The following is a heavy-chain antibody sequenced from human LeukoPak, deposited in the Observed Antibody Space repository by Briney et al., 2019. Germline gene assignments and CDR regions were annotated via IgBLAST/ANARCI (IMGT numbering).Heavy chain of an antibody. Sequence: PGGSLRLSCAASGFTFSSYWMHWVRQAPGKGLVWVSRINTDGSSTSYADSVKGRFTISRDNSKNTLYLQMNSLKTEDTAVYYCAKDHRILEEGFDLSSREAFFDYWGQGTLVTVSS. D-gene: IGHD2/OR15-2a*01. J-gene: IGHJ4*02. CDR3: AKDHRILEEGFDLSSREAFFDY. CDR1: GFTFSSYW. V-gene: IGHV3-74*01. CDR2: INTDGSST.